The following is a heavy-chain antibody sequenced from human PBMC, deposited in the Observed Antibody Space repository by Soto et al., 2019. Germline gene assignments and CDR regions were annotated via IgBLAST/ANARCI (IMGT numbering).Heavy chain of an antibody. CDR1: GYTFTTFW. Sequence: GESLKISCTVFGYTFTTFWIGGVRQMPGEGLEWIGIIYPGDSGARYSPSFQGQVTMSVDKSITTAYLQWSSLKASDSAMYYCARGYCTASICDPWFDPWGQGTLVTVSS. J-gene: IGHJ5*02. CDR2: IYPGDSGA. V-gene: IGHV5-51*01. D-gene: IGHD2-8*02. CDR3: ARGYCTASICDPWFDP.